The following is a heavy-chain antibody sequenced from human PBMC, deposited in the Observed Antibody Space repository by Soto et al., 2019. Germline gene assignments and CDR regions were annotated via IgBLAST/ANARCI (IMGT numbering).Heavy chain of an antibody. V-gene: IGHV2-5*02. CDR1: AFSPSTGGGG. Sequence: GAGPTLVNPTQTLTLTCTFSAFSPSTGGGGVGWIRQPPGKALECLALIYWDDDKRYSPSLRSRLTITKDTSKNQVVLTMTNMDPVDTATYYCAQQRDDFWSGYYSAGPYGMDVWGQGTTVTVSS. D-gene: IGHD3-3*01. CDR2: IYWDDDK. CDR3: AQQRDDFWSGYYSAGPYGMDV. J-gene: IGHJ6*02.